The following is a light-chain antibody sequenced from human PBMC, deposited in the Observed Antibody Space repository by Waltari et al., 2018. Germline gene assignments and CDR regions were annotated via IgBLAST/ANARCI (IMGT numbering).Light chain of an antibody. CDR2: DVS. CDR3: SSYIDSSTLEL. V-gene: IGLV2-14*03. CDR1: SSDVGEYND. Sequence: QSALTQPASVSGSPGQSITISCTGTSSDVGEYNDVSWYQQHPGKAPKLMIYDVSNRPSGVSNRFSGSKSGNTASLTISGLQAEDEADYYCSSYIDSSTLELFGGGTSLTVL. J-gene: IGLJ2*01.